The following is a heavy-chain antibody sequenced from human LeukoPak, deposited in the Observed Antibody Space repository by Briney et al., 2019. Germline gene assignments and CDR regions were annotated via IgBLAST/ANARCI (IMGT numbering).Heavy chain of an antibody. CDR3: ATYGSGSYIQY. Sequence: SETLSLTCTVSGGSISSGSYYWSWIRQPAGKGLEWIGRIYTSGSTNYNPSLKSRVTISVDTSKNQFSLKLSSVTAADTAVYYCATYGSGSYIQYWGQGTLVTVST. V-gene: IGHV4-61*02. D-gene: IGHD3-10*01. CDR2: IYTSGST. J-gene: IGHJ4*02. CDR1: GGSISSGSYY.